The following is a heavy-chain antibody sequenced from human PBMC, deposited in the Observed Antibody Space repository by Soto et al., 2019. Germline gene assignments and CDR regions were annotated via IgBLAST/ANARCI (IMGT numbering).Heavy chain of an antibody. V-gene: IGHV1-69*13. CDR1: GGTFSSYA. CDR2: IIPIFGTA. D-gene: IGHD3-3*01. CDR3: ARDTSSIAIFGVFDY. Sequence: ASVKVSCKASGGTFSSYAISWVRQAPGQGLEWMGGIIPIFGTANYAQKFQGRVTITADESTSTAYMELSSLRSEDTAVYYCARDTSSIAIFGVFDYWGQGTLVTVSS. J-gene: IGHJ4*02.